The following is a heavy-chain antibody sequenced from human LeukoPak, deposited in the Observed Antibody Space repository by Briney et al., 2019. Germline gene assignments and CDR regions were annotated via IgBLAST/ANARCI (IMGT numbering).Heavy chain of an antibody. CDR3: ARAILAYCGGDCPFDY. J-gene: IGHJ4*02. Sequence: GGSLRLSCAASGFTFSSYGMHWVRQAPGKGLEWVAVIWYDGSNKYYADSVKGRFTISRDNSKNALYLQMNSLRAEDTAVYYCARAILAYCGGDCPFDYWGQGTLVTVSS. V-gene: IGHV3-33*01. D-gene: IGHD2-21*02. CDR2: IWYDGSNK. CDR1: GFTFSSYG.